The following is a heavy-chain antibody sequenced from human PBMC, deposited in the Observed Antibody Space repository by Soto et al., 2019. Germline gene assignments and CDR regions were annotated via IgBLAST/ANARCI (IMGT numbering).Heavy chain of an antibody. CDR1: GGSISGYY. J-gene: IGHJ6*02. Sequence: SETLSLTCTVSGGSISGYYWSWIRRPPGKGLEWIGYMYNTGSTVYNPSFKSRVTISVDTSKNQFSLKLNSVTAADTAVYYCARDLWGYCGTDCFPLDVWGQGTTVT. CDR3: ARDLWGYCGTDCFPLDV. D-gene: IGHD2-21*02. V-gene: IGHV4-59*01. CDR2: MYNTGST.